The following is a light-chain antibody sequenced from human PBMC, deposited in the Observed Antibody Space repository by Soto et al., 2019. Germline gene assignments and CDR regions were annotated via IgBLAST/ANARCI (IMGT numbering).Light chain of an antibody. J-gene: IGKJ4*01. CDR2: DAS. CDR3: QHRSNGLT. V-gene: IGKV3-11*01. CDR1: QSVGSN. Sequence: DIVMTQSRATLSSSPGAGATLACTASQSVGSNLAWHQQPPGQAPRLRIYDASNRATGIPASISGGGSGTDFPPTISSLDPEYFAFYYCQHRSNGLTFGEGTKVDIK.